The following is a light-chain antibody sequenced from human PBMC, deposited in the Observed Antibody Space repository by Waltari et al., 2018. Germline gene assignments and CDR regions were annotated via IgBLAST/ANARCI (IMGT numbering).Light chain of an antibody. J-gene: IGLJ2*01. CDR2: CVS. CDR3: SSYTGSTIFL. Sequence: QAALNQPNSMSGSHGQSDTIACTGISSDLGNFNYVYWYQHYTVKAPILIIFCVSNRPLGVSDRFSGSKSGNTSSLTISVLHAEDESDYYCSSYTGSTIFLFGGWTRLTVL. CDR1: SSDLGNFNY. V-gene: IGLV2-14*03.